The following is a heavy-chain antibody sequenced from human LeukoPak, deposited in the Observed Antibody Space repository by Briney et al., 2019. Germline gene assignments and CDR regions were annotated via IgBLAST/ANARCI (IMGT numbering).Heavy chain of an antibody. V-gene: IGHV3-48*01. J-gene: IGHJ4*02. CDR3: ARDPHSLDY. CDR2: IAYTNTI. CDR1: GFTFSSYW. Sequence: GGSLRLSCAASGFTFSSYWMSWVRQAPGKGLEWVAYIAYTNTIHYADSVRGRFAISRDNARNSLYLQLNSLRAEDTAVYYCARDPHSLDYWGQGTRVTVSS.